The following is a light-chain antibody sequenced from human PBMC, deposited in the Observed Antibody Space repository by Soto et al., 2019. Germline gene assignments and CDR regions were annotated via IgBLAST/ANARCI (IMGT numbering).Light chain of an antibody. CDR1: SSDVGGYNY. Sequence: QSALTQPRSVSGSPGQSVTISCTGTSSDVGGYNYVSWYQQHPGKAPKLMIYDVSKRPSGVPDRFSGSKSGHTASLTISGLPAEDEADYCCCSYAGSYTFVVFGGGTKVTVL. CDR2: DVS. V-gene: IGLV2-11*01. CDR3: CSYAGSYTFVV. J-gene: IGLJ2*01.